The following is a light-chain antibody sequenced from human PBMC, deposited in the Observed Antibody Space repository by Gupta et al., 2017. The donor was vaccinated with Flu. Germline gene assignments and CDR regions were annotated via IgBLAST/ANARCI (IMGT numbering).Light chain of an antibody. V-gene: IGLV2-11*03. J-gene: IGLJ1*01. CDR2: DVS. CDR1: SSDAGGYNY. Sequence: GTSSDAGGYNYVSCYQQPPGKAPKLMIYDVSKRPSGVPDRFSGSKSGNTASLTISGLQAEDEADYYCRSYAGSFYVVGTGTKVTVL. CDR3: RSYAGSFYV.